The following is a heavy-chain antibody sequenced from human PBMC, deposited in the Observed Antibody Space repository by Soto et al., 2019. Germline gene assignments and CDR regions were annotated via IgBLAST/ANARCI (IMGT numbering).Heavy chain of an antibody. CDR2: IYTSGST. D-gene: IGHD4-4*01. V-gene: IGHV4-4*07. CDR3: TSTPSNRNPLYFDY. J-gene: IGHJ4*02. Sequence: LSLTCTVSGGSISSYYWSWIRHPAGKGLEWIGRIYTSGSTNYNPSLKSRVTMSVDTSKNQFSLKLSSVTAADTAVYYCTSTPSNRNPLYFDYWGQGTLVTVSS. CDR1: GGSISSYY.